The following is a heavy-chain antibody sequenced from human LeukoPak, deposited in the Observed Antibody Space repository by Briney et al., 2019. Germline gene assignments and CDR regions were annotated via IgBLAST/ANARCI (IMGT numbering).Heavy chain of an antibody. CDR3: ARDPESYDSGSLFDY. D-gene: IGHD3-10*01. J-gene: IGHJ4*02. V-gene: IGHV3-33*01. Sequence: QPGGSLRLSCAASGFTFSRYGMHWVRQAPGKGLEWVAVIWYDGSNKYYADSVKGRFTISRDNSKNTLYLQMNSLRAEDTAVYYCARDPESYDSGSLFDYWGQGTLVTVSS. CDR2: IWYDGSNK. CDR1: GFTFSRYG.